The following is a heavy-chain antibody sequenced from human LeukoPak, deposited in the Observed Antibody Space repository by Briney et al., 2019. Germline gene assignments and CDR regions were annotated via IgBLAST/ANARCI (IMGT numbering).Heavy chain of an antibody. J-gene: IGHJ4*02. D-gene: IGHD2-2*01. V-gene: IGHV3-23*01. Sequence: GGSLRLSCAASGFTFSSYAMSWVRQAPGKGLEWLSDISGSGGSTYYADSVKGRFTISRDNSKNTLYLQMNSLRAEDTAVYYCAKDPPIVVVPAAIIFFDYWGQGTLVTVSS. CDR2: ISGSGGST. CDR3: AKDPPIVVVPAAIIFFDY. CDR1: GFTFSSYA.